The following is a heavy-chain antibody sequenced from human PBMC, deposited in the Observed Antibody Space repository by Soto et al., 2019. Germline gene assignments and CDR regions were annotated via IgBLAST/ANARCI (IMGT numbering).Heavy chain of an antibody. CDR3: ARDPAGYCSGASCYSHFDY. J-gene: IGHJ4*02. CDR1: GFTFSNYA. V-gene: IGHV3-30-3*01. D-gene: IGHD2-15*01. CDR2: ISYDGSNE. Sequence: QVQLVESGGGVVQPGRSLRLSCAASGFTFSNYAMHWVRQAPGKGLEWVAVISYDGSNEYYADSVKGRFTNSRDNSKNXLXXQMNSLSAEDTAVYYCARDPAGYCSGASCYSHFDYWGQGTLVTVSS.